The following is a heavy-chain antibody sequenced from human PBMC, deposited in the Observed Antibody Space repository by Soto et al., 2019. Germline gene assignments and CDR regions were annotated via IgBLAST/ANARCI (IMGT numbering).Heavy chain of an antibody. D-gene: IGHD2-15*01. J-gene: IGHJ4*02. CDR3: AKDPRSSCNTPYFDS. Sequence: RLSCADSGFRFSSYSMSWVRQAPGKGLEWVAVISYDGSNKYYADSVKGRFTISRDNSQNTLYLQMNSLRADDTAVYYCAKDPRSSCNTPYFDSWGQGTLV. CDR1: GFRFSSYS. CDR2: ISYDGSNK. V-gene: IGHV3-30*18.